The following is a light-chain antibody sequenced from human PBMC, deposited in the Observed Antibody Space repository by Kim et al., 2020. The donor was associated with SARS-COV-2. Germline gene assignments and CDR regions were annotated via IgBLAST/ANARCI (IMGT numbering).Light chain of an antibody. CDR2: AAS. CDR1: QTINTF. V-gene: IGKV1-39*01. CDR3: QQSYTTPRT. J-gene: IGKJ4*02. Sequence: ASVGDGVTITCRASQTINTFLSWFQQKPGEAPKLLIYAASNLQSGVPFRFSGTGYGTDFTLTISSLQPEDSATYYCQQSYTTPRTFGGGTKVDIK.